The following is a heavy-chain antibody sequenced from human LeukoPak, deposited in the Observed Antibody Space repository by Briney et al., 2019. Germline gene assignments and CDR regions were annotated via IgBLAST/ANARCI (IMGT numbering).Heavy chain of an antibody. J-gene: IGHJ4*02. V-gene: IGHV3-30*02. CDR3: AKDLHYGSADY. Sequence: GGSLRLSCAASGFTFSSYEMNWVRQAPGKGLEWVAFIPYDGSNKYYADSVKGRFTISRDNAKNALYLQMNSLRAEDTAVYYCAKDLHYGSADYWGQGTLVTVSS. CDR1: GFTFSSYE. CDR2: IPYDGSNK. D-gene: IGHD3-10*01.